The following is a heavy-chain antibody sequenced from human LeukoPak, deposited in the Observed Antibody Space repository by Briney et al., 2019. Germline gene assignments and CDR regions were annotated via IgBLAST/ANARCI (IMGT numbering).Heavy chain of an antibody. V-gene: IGHV4-61*08. CDR1: GDSVNSGAYY. CDR3: ALAHGATSFVFDY. J-gene: IGHJ4*02. Sequence: PSETLSLTCTVSGDSVNSGAYYWSWIRQPPGKGLEWIGYIYYSGSTNYNPSLKSRVTISVDTSKNQFSLKLSSVTAADTAVYYCALAHGATSFVFDYWGQGTLVTVSS. D-gene: IGHD5-12*01. CDR2: IYYSGST.